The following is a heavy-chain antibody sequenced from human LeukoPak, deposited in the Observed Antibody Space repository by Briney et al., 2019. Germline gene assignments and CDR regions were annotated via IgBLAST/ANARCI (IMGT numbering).Heavy chain of an antibody. V-gene: IGHV4-59*01. CDR2: IYYSGST. D-gene: IGHD1-26*01. Sequence: SETLSLTCTVSGGSISSYYWSWIRQPPGKGLEWIGYIYYSGSTNYNPSLKSRVTISVDTSKNQFSLKLSSVTAADTAVYYCAARRTSGSLGFDYWGQGTLVTVSS. J-gene: IGHJ4*02. CDR1: GGSISSYY. CDR3: AARRTSGSLGFDY.